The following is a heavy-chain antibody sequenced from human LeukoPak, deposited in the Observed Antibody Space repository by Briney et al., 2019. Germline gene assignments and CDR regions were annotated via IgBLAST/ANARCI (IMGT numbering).Heavy chain of an antibody. V-gene: IGHV1-46*01. CDR2: INPNGGST. CDR3: ARSEDYGDFDP. J-gene: IGHJ5*02. Sequence: ASLKVSCKASGYTFTSYYIHCVRQAPGQGLEWMGIINPNGGSTGYAQTFQDRVTMTRDTSTSTVYMELSSLRSEDTAVYYCARSEDYGDFDPWGQGTLVTVSS. CDR1: GYTFTSYY. D-gene: IGHD4-17*01.